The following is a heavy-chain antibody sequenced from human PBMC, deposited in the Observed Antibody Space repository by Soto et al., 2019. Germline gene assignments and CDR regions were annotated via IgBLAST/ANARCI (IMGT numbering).Heavy chain of an antibody. V-gene: IGHV4-39*07. CDR2: IYNSGST. CDR1: GGSIRNNNYY. J-gene: IGHJ4*02. CDR3: ARGRYSYGHFDF. Sequence: TSETLSLTCTVSGGSIRNNNYYWGWIRQPPGKGLEWIGTIYNSGSTYYSPSLKSRVTMSRDTSKNLFSLELNSVTAADTAVYYCARGRYSYGHFDFWGRGTLVTVSS. D-gene: IGHD5-18*01.